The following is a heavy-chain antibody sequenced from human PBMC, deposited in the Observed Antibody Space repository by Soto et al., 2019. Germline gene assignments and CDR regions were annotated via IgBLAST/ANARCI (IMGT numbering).Heavy chain of an antibody. CDR3: ARVGYCSGDTCYLAWFDP. D-gene: IGHD2-15*01. CDR1: GGSISSGDYY. J-gene: IGHJ5*02. CDR2: LYYTGST. V-gene: IGHV4-30-4*01. Sequence: QVQLQESGPGPVKPSQTLSLSCSVSGGSISSGDYYWSWIRQPPGKGLEWIGYLYYTGSTYYNPSLKSRVTISVDTSKYLFPLNLTSVTAADTAVYYCARVGYCSGDTCYLAWFDPWGQGTLVTVSS.